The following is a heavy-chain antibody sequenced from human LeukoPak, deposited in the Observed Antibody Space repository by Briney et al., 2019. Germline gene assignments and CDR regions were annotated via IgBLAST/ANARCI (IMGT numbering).Heavy chain of an antibody. J-gene: IGHJ5*02. Sequence: ASVKVSCKASGYTFSDYYMHWVREAPGQELEWMGWIKPNSGGTNYAQKFQGRVTMTRDTSINTAYMELSSLRYEDTAVYNCARGSVMVTTSRGGNWFDPWGQGTLVTVSS. CDR3: ARGSVMVTTSRGGNWFDP. V-gene: IGHV1-2*02. D-gene: IGHD5-18*01. CDR2: IKPNSGGT. CDR1: GYTFSDYY.